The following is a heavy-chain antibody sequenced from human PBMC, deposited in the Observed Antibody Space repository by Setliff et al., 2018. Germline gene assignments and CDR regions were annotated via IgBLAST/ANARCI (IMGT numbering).Heavy chain of an antibody. J-gene: IGHJ4*02. CDR3: ARQLSRRWLHTKRPGRYFDY. CDR1: GYTFTSYG. CDR2: IIPILGIA. D-gene: IGHD5-12*01. Sequence: SVKVSCKASGYTFTSYGISWVRQAPGQGLEWMGGIIPILGIANYAQKFQGRVTITDDKSTSTAYMELSSLRSEDTAVYYCARQLSRRWLHTKRPGRYFDYWGQGTLVTVSS. V-gene: IGHV1-69*10.